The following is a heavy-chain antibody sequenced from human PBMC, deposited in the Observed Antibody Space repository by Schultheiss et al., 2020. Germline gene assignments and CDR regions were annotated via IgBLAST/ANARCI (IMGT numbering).Heavy chain of an antibody. CDR1: GGSFSGYY. J-gene: IGHJ4*02. D-gene: IGHD3-10*01. CDR2: INHSGST. CDR3: ARGGLWFH. Sequence: SETLSLTCAVYGGSFSGYYWSWIRQPPGKGLEWIGEINHSGSTNYNPSLKSRVTISVDTSKNQFSLKLSSVTAADTAVYYCARGGLWFHWGQGTLVTVSS. V-gene: IGHV4-34*01.